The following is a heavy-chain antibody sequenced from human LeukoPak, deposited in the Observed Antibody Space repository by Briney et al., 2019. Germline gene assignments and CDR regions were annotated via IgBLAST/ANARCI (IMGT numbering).Heavy chain of an antibody. CDR2: IYSGGST. Sequence: GGSLRLSCAASGFTVSSNYMSWVRQAPGKGLEWVSVIYSGGSTYYADSVKGRFTISRDNAKNSVSLQMNSLRAEDTAVYYCVREDSEYAYRPLDYWGQGTLVTVSS. D-gene: IGHD5-24*01. CDR1: GFTVSSNY. CDR3: VREDSEYAYRPLDY. V-gene: IGHV3-53*01. J-gene: IGHJ4*02.